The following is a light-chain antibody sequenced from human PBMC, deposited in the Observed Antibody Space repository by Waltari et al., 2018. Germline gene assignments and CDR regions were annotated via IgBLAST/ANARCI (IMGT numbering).Light chain of an antibody. J-gene: IGKJ2*01. V-gene: IGKV2-28*01. CDR3: MQALQTSYT. CDR1: QSPRHSNGYNY. CDR2: LGS. Sequence: DIVMTQSPLSLPVTPGEPASIPCRSSQSPRHSNGYNYLDWYLQKPGQSPQLLIYLGSNRASGVPDRFSSSGSGTDFTLKISRVEADDVGVYYCMQALQTSYTFGQGTKLEIK.